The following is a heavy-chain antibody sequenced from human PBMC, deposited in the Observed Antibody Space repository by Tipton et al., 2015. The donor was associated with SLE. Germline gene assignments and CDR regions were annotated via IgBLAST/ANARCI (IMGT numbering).Heavy chain of an antibody. V-gene: IGHV4-39*07. CDR3: ASPVVPASYYGMDV. Sequence: TLSLTCTVSGGSISSSSYYWGWIRQPPGKGLEWIGSIYYSGSTYYNPSLKSRVTISVDTAKNQFSLKLSSVTAADTAVYYCASPVVPASYYGMDVWGQGTTVAVSS. CDR2: IYYSGST. D-gene: IGHD2-2*01. CDR1: GGSISSSSYY. J-gene: IGHJ6*02.